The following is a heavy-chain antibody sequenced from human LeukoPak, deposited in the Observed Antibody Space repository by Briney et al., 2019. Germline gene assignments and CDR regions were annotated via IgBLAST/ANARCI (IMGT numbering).Heavy chain of an antibody. D-gene: IGHD3-22*01. CDR1: GFTFSDYY. J-gene: IGHJ4*02. CDR3: ARGGTYYYDSSGYCLFDY. Sequence: PGGSLRLSCAASGFTFSDYYMSLIRQAPGKGLEWVSYISSSGSTIYYADSVKGRFTISRDNAKNSLYLQMNSLRAEDTAVYYCARGGTYYYDSSGYCLFDYWGQGTLVTASS. V-gene: IGHV3-11*01. CDR2: ISSSGSTI.